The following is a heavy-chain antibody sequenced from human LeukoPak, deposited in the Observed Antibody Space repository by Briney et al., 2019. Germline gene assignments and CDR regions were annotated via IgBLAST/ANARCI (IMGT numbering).Heavy chain of an antibody. V-gene: IGHV3-48*01. CDR3: ARVQLNYDILTGYYKEAYNWFDP. D-gene: IGHD3-9*01. CDR1: GFTFSSYS. Sequence: GGSLRLSCAASGFTFSSYSMNWVRQAPGKGLEWVSYISSSSSTIYYADSVKGRFTISRDNAKNSLYLQMNSLRAEDKAVYYCARVQLNYDILTGYYKEAYNWFDPWGQGTLVTVSS. CDR2: ISSSSSTI. J-gene: IGHJ5*02.